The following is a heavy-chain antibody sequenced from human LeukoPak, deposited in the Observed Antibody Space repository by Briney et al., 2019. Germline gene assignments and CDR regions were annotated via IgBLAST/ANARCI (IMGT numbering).Heavy chain of an antibody. CDR3: ARHMAYYDILTEDAFDI. V-gene: IGHV4-4*07. CDR2: IYTSGST. CDR1: GGSISSYY. J-gene: IGHJ3*02. D-gene: IGHD3-9*01. Sequence: SETLSLTCTVSGGSISSYYWSWIRQPAGKGLEWIGRIYTSGSTNYNPSLKSRVTISVDTSKNQFSLKLSSVTAADTAVYYCARHMAYYDILTEDAFDIWGQGTMVTVSS.